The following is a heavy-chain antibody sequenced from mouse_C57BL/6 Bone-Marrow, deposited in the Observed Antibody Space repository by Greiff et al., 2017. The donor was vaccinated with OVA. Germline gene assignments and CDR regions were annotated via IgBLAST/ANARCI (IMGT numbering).Heavy chain of an antibody. CDR2: IDPENGDT. Sequence: VQLQQSGAELVRPGASVKLSCTASGFNIKDDYLHWVKQRPEKGLEWIGWIDPENGDTEYASKFQGKATITADTSSNTAYLQLSILTSADTSVYYCTTFRYWGQGTTLTVSS. CDR1: GFNIKDDY. V-gene: IGHV14-4*01. CDR3: TTFRY. J-gene: IGHJ2*01.